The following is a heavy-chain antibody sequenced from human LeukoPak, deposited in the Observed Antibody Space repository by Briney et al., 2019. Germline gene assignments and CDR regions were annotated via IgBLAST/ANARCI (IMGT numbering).Heavy chain of an antibody. CDR3: AKDPNPYYGSGSYNWFDP. CDR1: GFTFSSYA. CDR2: ISGSGGST. D-gene: IGHD3-10*01. V-gene: IGHV3-23*01. J-gene: IGHJ5*02. Sequence: PGGSLRLSCAASGFTFSSYAMSWVRQAPGKGLEWVSAISGSGGSTYYADSVKGRFTISRDNSKNTLYLQMNSLRAEDTAVYYCAKDPNPYYGSGSYNWFDPWGQGTLVTVSS.